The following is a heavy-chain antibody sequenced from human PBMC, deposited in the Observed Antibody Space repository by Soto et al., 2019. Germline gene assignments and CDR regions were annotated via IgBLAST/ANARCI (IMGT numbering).Heavy chain of an antibody. V-gene: IGHV5-51*01. CDR3: ARQGRYDSSGYYPAV. CDR1: GYSFTRYW. CDR2: IYPGDSDT. J-gene: IGHJ6*02. Sequence: GESLKLSCTGSGYSFTRYWIGWVRQMPGKGLEWMGIIYPGDSDTRYSPSFQGQVTISADKSISTAYLQWSSLKASDTAMYYCARQGRYDSSGYYPAVWGQGTTVTVSS. D-gene: IGHD3-22*01.